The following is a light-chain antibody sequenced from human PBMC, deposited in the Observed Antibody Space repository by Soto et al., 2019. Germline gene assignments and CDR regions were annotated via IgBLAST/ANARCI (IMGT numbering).Light chain of an antibody. J-gene: IGKJ2*01. CDR3: QQYNNCLYT. Sequence: EIVMTQSPATLSVSPGERATLSCGASQSVSSNLAWYQQKPGQAPRLLIYGASTRATGIPARFSGSGSGTEFTLTISSLQSEDFAFYYCQQYNNCLYTFGQGTKLEIK. V-gene: IGKV3-15*01. CDR1: QSVSSN. CDR2: GAS.